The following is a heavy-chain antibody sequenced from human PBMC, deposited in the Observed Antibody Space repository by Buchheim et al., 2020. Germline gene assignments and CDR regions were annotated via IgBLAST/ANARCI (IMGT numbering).Heavy chain of an antibody. D-gene: IGHD3-10*01. V-gene: IGHV3-30*03. CDR3: ASDPSFGLGSSSSIDY. CDR2: ISSEGSKT. CDR1: GFSFSNHG. J-gene: IGHJ4*02. Sequence: VQLLESGGGLVQPGGSLRLSCAASGFSFSNHGIHWVRQAPGKGLEWVTSISSEGSKTKYGESVKGRFTVSRDNSKNTAFLQMNGLRVEYTAVYYCASDPSFGLGSSSSIDYWGPGTL.